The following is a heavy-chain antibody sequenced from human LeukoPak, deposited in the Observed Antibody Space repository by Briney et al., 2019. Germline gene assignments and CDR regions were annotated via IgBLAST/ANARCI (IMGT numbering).Heavy chain of an antibody. CDR2: IIASGSST. J-gene: IGHJ4*02. Sequence: PGGSLRLSCAASGFTFSSYAMTWVRQAPGKGLEWVSVIIASGSSTYYADSVKGRFTISRDNSKNTLYLQTNSLRAEDTAVYYCAKDQAWLRFDYWGQGTLVTVSS. CDR3: AKDQAWLRFDY. V-gene: IGHV3-23*01. CDR1: GFTFSSYA. D-gene: IGHD5-12*01.